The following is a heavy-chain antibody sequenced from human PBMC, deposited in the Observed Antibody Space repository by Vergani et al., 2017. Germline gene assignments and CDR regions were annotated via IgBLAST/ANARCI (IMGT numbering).Heavy chain of an antibody. CDR1: GFTFSDYY. V-gene: IGHV3-11*01. Sequence: VQLLESGGGLVQPGGSLRLSCAASGFTFSDYYMSWIRQAPGKGLEWVSYISSSGSTIYYADSVKGRFTISRDNSKNTLYLQMNSLRAEDTAVYYCAKEGGSGWYKTNDYWGQGTLVTVSS. J-gene: IGHJ4*02. D-gene: IGHD6-19*01. CDR3: AKEGGSGWYKTNDY. CDR2: ISSSGSTI.